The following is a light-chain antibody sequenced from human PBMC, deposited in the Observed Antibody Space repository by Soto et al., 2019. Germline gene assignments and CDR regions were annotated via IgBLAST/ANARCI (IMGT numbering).Light chain of an antibody. V-gene: IGKV1-39*01. Sequence: DIQMTQSPSSLSASVGYRFTITCRASQSIGSYLHWYQQKPRTAPKLLIYAATTLQSGVPSRFSGSGSGTDFALTISSLQPEDSAVYYCQQSHSSPLSFGGGTTGDIK. J-gene: IGKJ4*01. CDR2: AAT. CDR1: QSIGSY. CDR3: QQSHSSPLS.